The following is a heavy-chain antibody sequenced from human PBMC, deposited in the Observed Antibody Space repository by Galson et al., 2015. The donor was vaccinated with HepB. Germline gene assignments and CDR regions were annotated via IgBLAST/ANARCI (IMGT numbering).Heavy chain of an antibody. Sequence: SVKVSCKASGYTFTSYAMQWVRQAPGQRLEWMGWINAGNGNTKYSQKFQGRVTITRDTSASTAYMELSSLRSEDTAVYYCARALKGSNWFDPWGQGTLVTVSS. J-gene: IGHJ5*02. CDR3: ARALKGSNWFDP. CDR2: INAGNGNT. V-gene: IGHV1-3*01. CDR1: GYTFTSYA.